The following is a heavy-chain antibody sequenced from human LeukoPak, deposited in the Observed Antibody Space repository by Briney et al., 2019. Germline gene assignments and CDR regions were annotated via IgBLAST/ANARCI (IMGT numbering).Heavy chain of an antibody. CDR1: GGSITSYY. D-gene: IGHD3-10*01. CDR3: ARGMGTGMIRGVYMDV. V-gene: IGHV4-59*01. CDR2: IYYSGST. Sequence: PSETLSLTCTVSGGSITSYYWSWIRQPPGKGLEWIGYIYYSGSTNYNPSLKTRVTMSVDMSKNQFSLKLSSVTSADTAVYYCARGMGTGMIRGVYMDVWGKGTTVTISS. J-gene: IGHJ6*03.